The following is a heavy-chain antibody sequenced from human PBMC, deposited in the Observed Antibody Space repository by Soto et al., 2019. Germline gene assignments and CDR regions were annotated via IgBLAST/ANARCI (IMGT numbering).Heavy chain of an antibody. CDR3: ASGRLYYDFWSGYSNWFDP. CDR1: GGSFSGYY. D-gene: IGHD3-3*01. J-gene: IGHJ5*02. V-gene: IGHV4-34*01. Sequence: PSETLSLTCAVYGGSFSGYYWSWIRQPPGKGLEWIGEINHSGSTNYNPSLKSRVTISVDTSKNQFSLKLSSVTAAETAVYYCASGRLYYDFWSGYSNWFDPWGQGTLVPVSS. CDR2: INHSGST.